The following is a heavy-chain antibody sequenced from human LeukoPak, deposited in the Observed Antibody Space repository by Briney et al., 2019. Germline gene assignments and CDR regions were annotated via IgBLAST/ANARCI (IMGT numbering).Heavy chain of an antibody. CDR2: INTNTGNP. J-gene: IGHJ1*01. D-gene: IGHD6-13*01. V-gene: IGHV7-4-1*02. CDR3: ARSYSSSRAEYFQH. Sequence: ASVTVSCKASGYTFTSYAMNWVRQAPGQGLEWMGWINTNTGNPTYAQGFTGRFVFSLDTSVSTAYLQISSLKAEDTAVYYCARSYSSSRAEYFQHWGQGTLVTVSS. CDR1: GYTFTSYA.